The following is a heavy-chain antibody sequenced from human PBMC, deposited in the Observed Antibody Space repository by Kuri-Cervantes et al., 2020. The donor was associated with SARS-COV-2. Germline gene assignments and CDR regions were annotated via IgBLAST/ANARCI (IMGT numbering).Heavy chain of an antibody. CDR2: IYYSGST. V-gene: IGHV4-39*07. Sequence: ESLKISCTASGGSISSSSYYWGWIRQPPGKGLEWIGSIYYSGSTYYNPSLKSRVTISVDTSKNQFSLKLSSVTAADTAVYYCARGLRYCSGGSCPSGGYYYYGMDVWGQGTTVTVSS. D-gene: IGHD2-15*01. J-gene: IGHJ6*02. CDR3: ARGLRYCSGGSCPSGGYYYYGMDV. CDR1: GGSISSSSYY.